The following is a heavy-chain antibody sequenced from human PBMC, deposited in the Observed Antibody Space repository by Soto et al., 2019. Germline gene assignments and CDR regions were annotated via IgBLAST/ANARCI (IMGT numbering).Heavy chain of an antibody. J-gene: IGHJ4*02. CDR3: AREDKSAPEC. CDR2: IFYTGTT. D-gene: IGHD3-3*01. V-gene: IGHV4-39*01. Sequence: QLQLQESGPGLVKPSETLSLTCTVSGGSITSSDHHWAWVRQPPGKGLEWIGSIFYTGTTYYSPSLKRRVTISVDPPKNQFSLKLSSVTAADTAVYYCAREDKSAPECWGQGTLVTVSS. CDR1: GGSITSSDHH.